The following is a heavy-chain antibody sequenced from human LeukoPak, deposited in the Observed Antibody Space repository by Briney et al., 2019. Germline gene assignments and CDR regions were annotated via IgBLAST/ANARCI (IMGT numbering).Heavy chain of an antibody. CDR3: ARGGGATTGFDS. J-gene: IGHJ4*02. V-gene: IGHV4-61*02. Sequence: SQTLSLTCTASGGSISSGSYYWSWIRQPAGKGLECLGRIYTSGSAKYNPSLRSRVTISVDMSKNQFSLNLSSVTAADTAVYYCARGGGATTGFDSWGQGTLVTVSS. CDR1: GGSISSGSYY. CDR2: IYTSGSA. D-gene: IGHD1-26*01.